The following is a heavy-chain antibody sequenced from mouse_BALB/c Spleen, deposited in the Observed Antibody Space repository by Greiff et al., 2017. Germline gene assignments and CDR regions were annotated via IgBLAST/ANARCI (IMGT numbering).Heavy chain of an antibody. V-gene: IGHV14-4*02. Sequence: LVESGAELVRSGASVKLSCTASGFNIKDYYMHWVKQRPEQGLEWIGWIDPENGDTEYAPKFQGKATMTADTSSNTAYLQLSSLTSEDTAVYYCNTLSRRVFDVWGAGTTVTVSS. J-gene: IGHJ1*01. CDR3: NTLSRRVFDV. CDR2: IDPENGDT. CDR1: GFNIKDYY.